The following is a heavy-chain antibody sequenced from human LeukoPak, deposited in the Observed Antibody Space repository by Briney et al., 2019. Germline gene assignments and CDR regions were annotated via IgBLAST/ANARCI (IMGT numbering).Heavy chain of an antibody. Sequence: GGSLRLSCAASGFTFSSYEMNWVRQAPGKGLEWVSYISSSGSTIYYADSLKGRFTVSRDNAKSSLHLQMNSLRAEDTAVYYCARDIRYNSGGYWGQGTLVTVSS. V-gene: IGHV3-48*03. CDR2: ISSSGSTI. CDR1: GFTFSSYE. D-gene: IGHD6-19*01. J-gene: IGHJ4*02. CDR3: ARDIRYNSGGY.